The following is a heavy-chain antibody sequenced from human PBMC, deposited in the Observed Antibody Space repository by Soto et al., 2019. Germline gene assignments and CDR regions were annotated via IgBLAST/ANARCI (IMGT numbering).Heavy chain of an antibody. D-gene: IGHD6-25*01. CDR1: GFTLSKYG. J-gene: IGHJ6*02. CDR2: ISDDGSNK. CDR3: AKEGGFRTESPLYYYGMDV. Sequence: QVQLVESGGGVVQPGRSLRLSCAASGFTLSKYGMHWVRQAPGKGLEWVAVISDDGSNKYYADYVKDRLTISRDNSKNTLYLQMNSLRLEDTAVYYCAKEGGFRTESPLYYYGMDVWGQGTTVTVSS. V-gene: IGHV3-30*18.